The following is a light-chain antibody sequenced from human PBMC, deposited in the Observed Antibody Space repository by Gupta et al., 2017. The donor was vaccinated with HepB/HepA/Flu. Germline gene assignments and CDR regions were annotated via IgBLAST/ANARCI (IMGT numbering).Light chain of an antibody. J-gene: IGLJ2*01. V-gene: IGLV2-14*03. CDR2: DVS. Sequence: QSALTQPAPVSGSPGQSITISCTGTSSDVGGYNYVSCYQQHPGKAPKLMIYDVSNRPSGVSNRFSGSKSGNTASLTISGLQAEDEADYYCSSYTSSSTLGVFGGGTKLTVL. CDR1: SSDVGGYNY. CDR3: SSYTSSSTLGV.